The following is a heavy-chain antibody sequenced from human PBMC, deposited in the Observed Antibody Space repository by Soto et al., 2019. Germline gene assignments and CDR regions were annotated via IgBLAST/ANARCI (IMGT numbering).Heavy chain of an antibody. CDR1: GFSLTSSGVS. V-gene: IGHV2-5*01. J-gene: IGHJ4*02. CDR2: IYWNGDT. CDR3: EQRVGYRGSFDY. D-gene: IGHD6-25*01. Sequence: SGPTLVNPTQTVTLTCTFSGFSLTSSGVSVGWIRQPPGKALEWLAFIYWNGDTRYRPSLQSRLTITKDNSKKQVVLTMTNMDPLDTATYYCEQRVGYRGSFDYWSQGILVTVSS.